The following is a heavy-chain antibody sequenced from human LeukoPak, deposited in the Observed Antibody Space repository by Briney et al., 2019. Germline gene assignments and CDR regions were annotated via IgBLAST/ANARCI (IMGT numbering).Heavy chain of an antibody. CDR2: TCYRSNWYN. D-gene: IGHD2-2*01. J-gene: IGHJ3*02. CDR1: GDSFSSKSAA. CDR3: ARGIQPLHESDAFDI. Sequence: SQTLSLTCAISGDSFSSKSAAWNWLRQSPSRGLEWLGRTCYRSNWYNDYAVSVRSRITINPDTSKNQFSLQLNSVTPEDTAVYYCARGIQPLHESDAFDIWGQGTMVTVSS. V-gene: IGHV6-1*01.